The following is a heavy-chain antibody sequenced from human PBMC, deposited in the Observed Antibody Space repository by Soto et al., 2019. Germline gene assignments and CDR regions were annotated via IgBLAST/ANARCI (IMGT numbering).Heavy chain of an antibody. J-gene: IGHJ5*02. Sequence: QVQLQESGPGLVKPSQTLSLTCTVSGGSISSGGYYWSWIRQHPGKGLEWIGYIYYGGSTYYNPFLKSRLSHPVDTSKNQFSRKLSSVTAADTAVYYCERGTAAEAGFDPWGQGTLVPVSS. CDR3: ERGTAAEAGFDP. CDR2: IYYGGST. V-gene: IGHV4-31*03. D-gene: IGHD6-13*01. CDR1: GGSISSGGYY.